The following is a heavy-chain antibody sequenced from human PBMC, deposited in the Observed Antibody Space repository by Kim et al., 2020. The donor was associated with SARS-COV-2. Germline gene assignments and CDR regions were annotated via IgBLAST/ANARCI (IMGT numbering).Heavy chain of an antibody. V-gene: IGHV2-70*11. D-gene: IGHD4-17*01. CDR2: IDWDDDK. CDR1: GFSLSTSGMC. J-gene: IGHJ4*02. Sequence: SFPPLVNPTPTLTLTCTFSGFSLSTSGMCVSWIRQPPGKALEWLARIDWDDDKYYSTSLKTRLTISKDTSKNQVVLTMTNMDPVDTATYYCARVNYYGTGFDYWGQGTLVTVSS. CDR3: ARVNYYGTGFDY.